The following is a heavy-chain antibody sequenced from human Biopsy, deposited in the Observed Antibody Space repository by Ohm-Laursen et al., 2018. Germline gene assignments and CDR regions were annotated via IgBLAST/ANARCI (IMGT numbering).Heavy chain of an antibody. CDR1: GGSISSDY. CDR3: ARATNSTGWPYYYFYGMDV. J-gene: IGHJ6*02. D-gene: IGHD2/OR15-2a*01. V-gene: IGHV4-59*01. Sequence: SETLSLTCTVSGGSISSDYWSWIRQPPGKGLEWIGYIYYSGSTNYNPSLKSRVTISVDTSKNQVSLRLNSVTAADTAVYYCARATNSTGWPYYYFYGMDVWGQGTTVTVSS. CDR2: IYYSGST.